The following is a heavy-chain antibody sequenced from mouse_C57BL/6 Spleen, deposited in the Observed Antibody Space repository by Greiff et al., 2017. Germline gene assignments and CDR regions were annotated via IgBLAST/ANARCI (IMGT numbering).Heavy chain of an antibody. Sequence: EVHLVESGGGLVQPKGSLKLSCAASGFTFNTYAMHWVRQAPGKGLEWVARIRSKSSNYATYYADSVKDRFTISRDDSQSMLYLQMNNLKTEDTAMYYCVRDNGYYVEAWFAYWGQGTLVTVSA. CDR3: VRDNGYYVEAWFAY. J-gene: IGHJ3*01. CDR2: IRSKSSNYAT. D-gene: IGHD2-3*01. V-gene: IGHV10-3*01. CDR1: GFTFNTYA.